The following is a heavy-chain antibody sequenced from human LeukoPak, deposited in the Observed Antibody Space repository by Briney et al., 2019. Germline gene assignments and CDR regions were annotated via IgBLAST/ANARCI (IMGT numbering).Heavy chain of an antibody. CDR3: ARAISAWSYFYYMDV. V-gene: IGHV4-59*01. CDR2: FYYSRGT. Sequence: SETLSLTCTVSGDSITSFYWSWIRQSPGKGLEWIGYFYYSRGTTYNPSLRSRATIPADTSQNQFSLKLRSATAADTAVYYCARAISAWSYFYYMDVWGKGTTVTVSS. CDR1: GDSITSFY. J-gene: IGHJ6*03. D-gene: IGHD6-19*01.